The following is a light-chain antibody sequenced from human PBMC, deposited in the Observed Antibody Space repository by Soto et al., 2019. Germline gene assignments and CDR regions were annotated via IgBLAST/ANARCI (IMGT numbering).Light chain of an antibody. CDR2: DVS. Sequence: QSALTQPSPLSGAPGPSVPLSLPGTSSDLGGYNYVSWYQHHPGKAPKLLIYDVSNRPSGVSNRFSGSKSDNTASLTISGLQPEDEADYYCSSYTTSNTRQIVFGTGTKVTVL. J-gene: IGLJ1*01. CDR1: SSDLGGYNY. V-gene: IGLV2-14*03. CDR3: SSYTTSNTRQIV.